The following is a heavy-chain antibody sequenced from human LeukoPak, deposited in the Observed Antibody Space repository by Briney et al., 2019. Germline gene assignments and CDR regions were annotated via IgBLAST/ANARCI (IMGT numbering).Heavy chain of an antibody. V-gene: IGHV1-8*01. D-gene: IGHD1-26*01. CDR1: GYTFTSYD. CDR3: ALCATAGIYYGRDWFDP. CDR2: MNPNSGST. Sequence: ASVTVSCKASGYTFTSYDINGVRQATGQGLEWMGWMNPNSGSTGYAQKFQARVTMTRNTSINTAFMELSSLTSEDTAVYYCALCATAGIYYGRDWFDPGRQGTLVTVSS. J-gene: IGHJ5*02.